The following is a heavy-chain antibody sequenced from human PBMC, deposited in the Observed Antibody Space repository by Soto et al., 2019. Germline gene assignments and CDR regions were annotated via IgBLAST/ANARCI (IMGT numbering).Heavy chain of an antibody. Sequence: SVKVSCQASGGTLSCYAISWARPAPGQGLEWMGGIIPIFGTANYAQKFQGRVTITADESTSTAYMERSTLRSEDTAVYSCAIHIVVVTAANVSASYDGLDVSDQVTRVTFSS. CDR2: IIPIFGTA. V-gene: IGHV1-69*13. CDR1: GGTLSCYA. D-gene: IGHD2-2*01. CDR3: AIHIVVVTAANVSASYDGLDV. J-gene: IGHJ6*02.